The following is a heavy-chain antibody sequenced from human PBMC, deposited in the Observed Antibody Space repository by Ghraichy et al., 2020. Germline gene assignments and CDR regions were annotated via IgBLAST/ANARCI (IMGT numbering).Heavy chain of an antibody. CDR1: GFTFSSYW. J-gene: IGHJ4*02. Sequence: GGSLRLSCAASGFTFSSYWMSWVRQAPGKGLEWVANIKQDGSEKYYVDSVKGRFTISRDNAKNSLYLQMNSLRAEDTAVYYCARDVDYGDYGGLYYFDYWGQGTLVTVSS. CDR3: ARDVDYGDYGGLYYFDY. V-gene: IGHV3-7*03. D-gene: IGHD4-17*01. CDR2: IKQDGSEK.